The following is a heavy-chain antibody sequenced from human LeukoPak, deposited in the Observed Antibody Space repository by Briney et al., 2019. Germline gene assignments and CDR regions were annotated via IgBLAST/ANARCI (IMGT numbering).Heavy chain of an antibody. CDR1: GYTFTGYY. V-gene: IGHV1-2*02. D-gene: IGHD2-2*01. CDR3: ARVRHQLRPTYYYYYMDV. J-gene: IGHJ6*03. CDR2: INPNSGGT. Sequence: ASVKVSCKASGYTFTGYYMHWVRQAPGQGLEWMGWINPNSGGTNYAQKFQGRVTMTRDTSISTAYMELSRLRSDDTAVYYCARVRHQLRPTYYYYYMDVWGKGTTVTVSS.